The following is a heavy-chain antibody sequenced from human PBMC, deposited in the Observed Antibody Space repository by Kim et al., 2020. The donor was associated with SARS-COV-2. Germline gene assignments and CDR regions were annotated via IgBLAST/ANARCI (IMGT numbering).Heavy chain of an antibody. V-gene: IGHV3-30*18. D-gene: IGHD3-3*01. CDR3: ANGLLRTDLVQ. J-gene: IGHJ4*02. Sequence: GGSLRLSCAASGFTFSSYGMHWVRQAPGKGLEWVAVISYDGSNKYYADSVKGRFTISRDNSKNTLYLQMNSLRAEDTAVYYCANGLLRTDLVQWGQGTLVTVSS. CDR2: ISYDGSNK. CDR1: GFTFSSYG.